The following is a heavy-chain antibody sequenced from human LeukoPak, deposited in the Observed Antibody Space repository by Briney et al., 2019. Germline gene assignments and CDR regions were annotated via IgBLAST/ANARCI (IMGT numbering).Heavy chain of an antibody. Sequence: PSETLSLTRTVSGGSISSGDYYWSWIRQPPGKGLEWIGYIYYSGSTYYNPSLKSRVTISVDTSKNQFSLKLSSVTAADTAVYYCARQRDYCSSTSCYIHFDYWGQGTLVTVSS. CDR3: ARQRDYCSSTSCYIHFDY. D-gene: IGHD2-2*02. CDR1: GGSISSGDYY. J-gene: IGHJ4*02. CDR2: IYYSGST. V-gene: IGHV4-30-4*01.